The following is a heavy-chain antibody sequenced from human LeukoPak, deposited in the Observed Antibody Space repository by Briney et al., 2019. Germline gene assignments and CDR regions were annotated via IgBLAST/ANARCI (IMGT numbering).Heavy chain of an antibody. CDR3: ARPSAAGSYYSGMDV. Sequence: PGASLKISCKGSGYSFSNYWIGWVRQMPGKGLEWMGIIYPGDSDTRYSPSFQGQVTISVDKSISTAYLQWSSLKASDTAMYYCARPSAAGSYYSGMDVWGKGTTVTVSS. CDR2: IYPGDSDT. J-gene: IGHJ6*04. D-gene: IGHD6-13*01. CDR1: GYSFSNYW. V-gene: IGHV5-51*01.